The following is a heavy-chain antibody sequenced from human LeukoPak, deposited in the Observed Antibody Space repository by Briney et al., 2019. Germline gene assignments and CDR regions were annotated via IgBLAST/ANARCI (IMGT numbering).Heavy chain of an antibody. V-gene: IGHV3-23*01. CDR3: AKAMTASTYYFDS. CDR1: GFTFSKYA. D-gene: IGHD2-21*02. CDR2: FSGSGDST. J-gene: IGHJ4*02. Sequence: GGSLRLSCAASGFTFSKYAMNWVRQAPGKGLEWVSVFSGSGDSTYYADSVKGRFTISRDNSKNTLYLQMNSLRADDTAMYYCAKAMTASTYYFDSWGQGTLVTVSS.